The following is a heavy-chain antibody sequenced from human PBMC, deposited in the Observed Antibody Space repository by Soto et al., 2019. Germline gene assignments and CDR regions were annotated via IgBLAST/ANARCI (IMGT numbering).Heavy chain of an antibody. V-gene: IGHV3-33*01. CDR1: GFTFSSYG. D-gene: IGHD1-26*01. CDR2: IWYDGSNK. J-gene: IGHJ3*02. Sequence: QVQLVESGGGVVQPGRSLRLSCAASGFTFSSYGMHWVRQAPGKGLEWVAVIWYDGSNKYYADSVKGRFTISRDNSKNTLYLQMNSLRAKDTAVYYCARGGWELLRWAFDIWGQGTMVTVSS. CDR3: ARGGWELLRWAFDI.